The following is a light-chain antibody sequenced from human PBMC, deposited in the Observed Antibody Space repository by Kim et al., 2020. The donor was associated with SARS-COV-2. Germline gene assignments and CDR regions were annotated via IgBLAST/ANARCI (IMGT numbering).Light chain of an antibody. J-gene: IGKJ2*01. CDR3: QQYATSPPYT. CDR2: DVS. V-gene: IGKV3-20*01. CDR1: QTVTSGK. Sequence: SPGERATLSCRASQTVTSGKLAWYQQRPGQAPRLLVHDVSNRASGIPDRFSGSGSGTDFSLTISRVVPEDFAVYFCQQYATSPPYTFGQGTKLEI.